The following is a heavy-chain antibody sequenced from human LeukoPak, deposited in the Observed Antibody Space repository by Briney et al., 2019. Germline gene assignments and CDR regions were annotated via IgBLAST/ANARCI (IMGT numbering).Heavy chain of an antibody. Sequence: QSGPGLVKPSQTLSLTCAISGDSVSSNSAAWNWIRQSPSRGLEWLGRTYYRSKWYNDYAVSVKSRITINPDTSKNQSSLQLNSVTPEDTAVYYCARDGYCSGGSCLTSLDYWGQGTLVTVSS. CDR1: GDSVSSNSAA. D-gene: IGHD2-15*01. J-gene: IGHJ4*02. V-gene: IGHV6-1*01. CDR3: ARDGYCSGGSCLTSLDY. CDR2: TYYRSKWYN.